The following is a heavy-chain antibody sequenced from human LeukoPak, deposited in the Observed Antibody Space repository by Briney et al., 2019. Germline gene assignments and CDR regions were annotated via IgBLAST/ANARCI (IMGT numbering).Heavy chain of an antibody. J-gene: IGHJ4*02. Sequence: SETLSLTCTVSGGSISSYYWSWIRQPPGKGLEWIGYIHYSGSTNYNTSLRSRVTISVDTSKNECSLKLTSVTAADTAVYYCAGGNGWYYFWGQGTLVTVSS. CDR2: IHYSGST. V-gene: IGHV4-59*01. CDR3: AGGNGWYYF. D-gene: IGHD6-19*01. CDR1: GGSISSYY.